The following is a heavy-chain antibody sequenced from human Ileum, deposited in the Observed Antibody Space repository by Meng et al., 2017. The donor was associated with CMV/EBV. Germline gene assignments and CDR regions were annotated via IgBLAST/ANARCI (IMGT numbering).Heavy chain of an antibody. CDR2: IENDGSIE. D-gene: IGHD7-27*01. CDR3: TKDAPDKWGSFN. V-gene: IGHV3-30*02. CDR1: GFTLRRFG. J-gene: IGHJ4*02. Sequence: GESLKISCVVSGFTLRRFGMHWVRQAPGKGLEWVAFIENDGSIEHYADSVRGRFTISRDNSKNKVFLQMSSLRTDDTSLYYCTKDAPDKWGSFNWGPG.